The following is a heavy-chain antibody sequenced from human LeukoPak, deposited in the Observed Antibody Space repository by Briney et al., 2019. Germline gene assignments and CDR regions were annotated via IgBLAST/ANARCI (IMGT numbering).Heavy chain of an antibody. CDR1: GFTFSSYA. Sequence: PGGSLRFSCAASGFTFSSYAMSWIRQAPGKGLEWVSGISGSGGSTHYADSVKDRFTISRDNSKNTLYLQMNSLRAEDTAVYYCAKETVVVVAATPDAFDIWGQGKPVTVSS. CDR2: ISGSGGST. CDR3: AKETVVVVAATPDAFDI. D-gene: IGHD2-15*01. J-gene: IGHJ3*02. V-gene: IGHV3-23*01.